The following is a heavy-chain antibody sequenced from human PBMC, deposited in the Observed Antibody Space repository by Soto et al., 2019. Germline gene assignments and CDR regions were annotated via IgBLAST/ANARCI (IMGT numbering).Heavy chain of an antibody. CDR2: ISSSGSTI. D-gene: IGHD3-3*01. CDR3: AREGVWDFWSGKKGGFDY. J-gene: IGHJ4*02. CDR1: GFTFSDYY. V-gene: IGHV3-11*01. Sequence: GGSLRLSCAASGFTFSDYYMSWIRQAPGKGLEWVSYISSSGSTIYYADSVKGRFTISRDNAKNSLYLQMNSLRAEDTAVYYCAREGVWDFWSGKKGGFDYWGQGTLVTVSS.